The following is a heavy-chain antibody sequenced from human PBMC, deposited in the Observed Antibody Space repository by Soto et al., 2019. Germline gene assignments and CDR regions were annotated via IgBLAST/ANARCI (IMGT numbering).Heavy chain of an antibody. V-gene: IGHV3-23*01. J-gene: IGHJ4*02. CDR3: AKDRSRGRHRPEALDY. D-gene: IGHD6-13*01. Sequence: GGSLRLSCAASGFTFSSYAMSWVRQAPGKGPEWVSAISGSGGSTYYADSVKGRFTISRDNSKNTVYLQMSSLRADDTAVYYCAKDRSRGRHRPEALDYWGQGLLVTVSS. CDR2: ISGSGGST. CDR1: GFTFSSYA.